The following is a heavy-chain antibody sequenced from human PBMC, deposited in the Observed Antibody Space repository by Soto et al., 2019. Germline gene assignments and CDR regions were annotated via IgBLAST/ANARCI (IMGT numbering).Heavy chain of an antibody. CDR3: ARGLVVPAAPVVYYYYGMDV. CDR1: GGSFSGYY. Sequence: SETLSLTCAVYGGSFSGYYWSWIRQPPGKGLEWIGEINHSGSTNYNPSLKSRVTISVDTSKNQFSLKLNSVTAADTAVYYCARGLVVPAAPVVYYYYGMDVWGQGTTVTVSS. D-gene: IGHD2-2*01. V-gene: IGHV4-34*01. CDR2: INHSGST. J-gene: IGHJ6*02.